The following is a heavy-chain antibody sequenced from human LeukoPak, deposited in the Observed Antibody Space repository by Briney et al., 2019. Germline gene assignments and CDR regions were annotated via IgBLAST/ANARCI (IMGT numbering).Heavy chain of an antibody. CDR2: IYKTGST. CDR3: ASDLTTPPYYWFDP. J-gene: IGHJ5*02. Sequence: SETLSLTCTVSGGSLSNSHWSWIRQPAGKGLEWIGIIYKTGSTNYNPSLKSRVTISRDTSKNQFSLNLSSVTAADTAVYYCASDLTTPPYYWFDPWGQGTLVTVSS. V-gene: IGHV4-4*07. CDR1: GGSLSNSH. D-gene: IGHD4/OR15-4a*01.